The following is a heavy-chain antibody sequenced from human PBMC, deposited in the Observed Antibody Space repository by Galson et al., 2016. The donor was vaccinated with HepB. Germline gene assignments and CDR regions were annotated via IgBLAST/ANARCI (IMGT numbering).Heavy chain of an antibody. D-gene: IGHD6-13*01. Sequence: SLRLSCAASGFTFSDYYMTWMRLAPGKGLQWVSYISSSSGYTNYEDSVKGRFTISRDNAKNSLFLDMNSLLVEDTAVYYCASRGSSLYIGWGQGTLVTVSS. CDR1: GFTFSDYY. V-gene: IGHV3-11*06. CDR2: ISSSSGYT. CDR3: ASRGSSLYIG. J-gene: IGHJ4*02.